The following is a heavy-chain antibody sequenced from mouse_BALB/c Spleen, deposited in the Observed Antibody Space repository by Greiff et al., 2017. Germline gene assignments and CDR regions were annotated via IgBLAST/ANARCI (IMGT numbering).Heavy chain of an antibody. D-gene: IGHD2-4*01. CDR3: ARSTTMITTGFDY. Sequence: QVQLQQPGAELVKPGASVKLSCKASGYTFTSYWMHWVKQRPGQGLEWIGEINPSNGRTNYNEKFKSKATLTVDKSSSTAYMQLSSLTSEDSAVYYCARSTTMITTGFDYWGQGTTLTVSS. CDR2: INPSNGRT. J-gene: IGHJ2*01. V-gene: IGHV1S81*02. CDR1: GYTFTSYW.